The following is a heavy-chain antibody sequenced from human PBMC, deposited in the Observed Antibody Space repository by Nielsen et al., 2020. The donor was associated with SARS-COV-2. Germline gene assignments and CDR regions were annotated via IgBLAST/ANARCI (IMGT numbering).Heavy chain of an antibody. CDR2: ISYDGSNN. CDR1: GFTFSPYA. CDR3: ARDRGAAAGTSYYGYYYYGMDV. Sequence: GESLKISCAASGFTFSPYAMHWVRQAPGKGLDWVAVISYDGSNNFYADSVKGRFTISRDNSKNTLYLQMNSLRAEDTAVYYCARDRGAAAGTSYYGYYYYGMDVWGQGTTVTVSS. D-gene: IGHD6-13*01. V-gene: IGHV3-30*04. J-gene: IGHJ6*02.